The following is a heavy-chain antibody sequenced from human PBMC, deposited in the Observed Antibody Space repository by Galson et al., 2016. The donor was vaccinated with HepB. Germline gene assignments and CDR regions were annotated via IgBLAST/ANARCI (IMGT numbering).Heavy chain of an antibody. V-gene: IGHV3-21*01. CDR1: GFTFSSYA. D-gene: IGHD6-13*01. CDR2: ISSSGTST. J-gene: IGHJ4*02. Sequence: SLRLSCAASGFTFSSYAMSWVRQAPGKGLEWVSVISSSGTSTYYTDSVKGRFTISRDNAKNSLYLQMTSLRAEDTAVYYCARARTDYSGSWFLDYWGQGTLVSVSS. CDR3: ARARTDYSGSWFLDY.